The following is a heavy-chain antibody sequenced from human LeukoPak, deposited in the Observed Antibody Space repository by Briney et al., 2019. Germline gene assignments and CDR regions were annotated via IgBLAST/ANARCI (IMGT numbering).Heavy chain of an antibody. V-gene: IGHV3-48*01. D-gene: IGHD2-2*01. CDR3: ARDLEGYGSSTSCHQFDY. J-gene: IGHJ4*02. CDR2: ISSSSTI. Sequence: PGGSLRLSCAASGVTFSSYSMKWVRQAPGKGLEWVSYISSSSTIYYADSVKGRFTISRDNAKNSLYLQMNSLRAEDTAVYYCARDLEGYGSSTSCHQFDYWGQGTLVTVSS. CDR1: GVTFSSYS.